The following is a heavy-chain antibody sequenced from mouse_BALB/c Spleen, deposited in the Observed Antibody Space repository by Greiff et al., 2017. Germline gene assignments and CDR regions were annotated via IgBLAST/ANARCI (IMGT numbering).Heavy chain of an antibody. D-gene: IGHD2-10*02. J-gene: IGHJ4*01. CDR2: ISSGGSYT. V-gene: IGHV5-9-3*01. CDR3: ARGYDYDAMDY. CDR1: GFTFSSYA. Sequence: EVKLMESGGGLVKPGGSLKLSCAASGFTFSSYAMSWVRQTPEKRLEWVATISSGGSYTYYPDSVKGRFTISRDNAKNTLYLQMSSLRSEDTAMYYCARGYDYDAMDYWGQGTSVTVSS.